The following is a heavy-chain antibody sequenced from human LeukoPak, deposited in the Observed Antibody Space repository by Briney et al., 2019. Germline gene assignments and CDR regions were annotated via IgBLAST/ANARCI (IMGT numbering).Heavy chain of an antibody. V-gene: IGHV3-21*01. J-gene: IGHJ4*02. D-gene: IGHD6-13*01. Sequence: GGSLRLSCAASAFTFSTHTMNWFRQAPGEGLEWVSSISSSSYYIHYADSVKGRFTISRDNAKNSLFLQMNRLRAEDTAMYYYARVIGGSSWYGAADYWGQGTLVTVSS. CDR1: AFTFSTHT. CDR2: ISSSSYYI. CDR3: ARVIGGSSWYGAADY.